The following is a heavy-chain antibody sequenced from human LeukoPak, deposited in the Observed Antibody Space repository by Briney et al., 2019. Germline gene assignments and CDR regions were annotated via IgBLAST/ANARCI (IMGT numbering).Heavy chain of an antibody. CDR1: GYSFTTYR. CDR3: ARRIGYSGYDHVDY. J-gene: IGHJ4*02. D-gene: IGHD5-12*01. V-gene: IGHV5-51*01. Sequence: GESLRISCKASGYSFTTYRIGWVRQVPGKGLEWMGIIYPGDSDTRYSPSFQGQVTISADKSISTAYLQWSSLKASDTAMYYCARRIGYSGYDHVDYWGQGTLLTVSS. CDR2: IYPGDSDT.